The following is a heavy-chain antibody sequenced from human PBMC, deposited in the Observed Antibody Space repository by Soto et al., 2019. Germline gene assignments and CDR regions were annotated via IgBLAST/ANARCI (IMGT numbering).Heavy chain of an antibody. J-gene: IGHJ4*02. V-gene: IGHV1-69*01. CDR2: IIPIFGTT. CDR3: ARASNTIQLWPFDY. CDR1: GDTFSSYA. D-gene: IGHD5-18*01. Sequence: QVQLVQSGAEVKKPGSSVKVSCKASGDTFSSYAISWVRQAPGQGLEWMGGIIPIFGTTNYAQKFQGRVTITADESTSTAYMELSSLRSEDTAVYYCARASNTIQLWPFDYWGQGTLVTVSS.